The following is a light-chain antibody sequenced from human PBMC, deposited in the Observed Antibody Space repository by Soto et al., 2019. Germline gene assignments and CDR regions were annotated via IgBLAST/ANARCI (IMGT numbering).Light chain of an antibody. CDR1: QSLEYSDGNTY. Sequence: DVVMTQSPLSLPVTLGQPASISCRSSQSLEYSDGNTYLNWFQQRPGQSPRRLLYKVSNRDSGVPDRFSGSGSGTDFTLKISRVEAEDVGVYYCMQGTHWPRTFGQGTKVEIK. J-gene: IGKJ1*01. V-gene: IGKV2-30*01. CDR3: MQGTHWPRT. CDR2: KVS.